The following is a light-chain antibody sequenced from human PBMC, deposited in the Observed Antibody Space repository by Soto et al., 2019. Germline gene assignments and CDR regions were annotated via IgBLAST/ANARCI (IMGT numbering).Light chain of an antibody. CDR3: QQYYTYPLS. J-gene: IGKJ4*01. V-gene: IGKV1-5*03. CDR1: QSISTW. CDR2: KAS. Sequence: DIQMTQSPSTLSASVGDRVTITCRASQSISTWLAWYQQKPGKAPKLLIYKASNLEGGVPSRFSGSGSGTEFTITVNRLQPDDFVTYYCQQYYTYPLSFGGGTTVEIK.